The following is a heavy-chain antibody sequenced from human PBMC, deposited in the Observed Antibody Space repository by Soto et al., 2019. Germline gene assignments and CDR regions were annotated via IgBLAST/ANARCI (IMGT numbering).Heavy chain of an antibody. Sequence: GASVKVSCKASGYTFTSYGISWVRQAPGQGLEWMGWISAYNGNTNYAQKLQGRVTMTTDTSTSTAYMELRSLSSDDTAVYYCAGTDYSGWFDPWGQGTLVTVSS. CDR1: GYTFTSYG. CDR2: ISAYNGNT. CDR3: AGTDYSGWFDP. V-gene: IGHV1-18*01. D-gene: IGHD3-16*01. J-gene: IGHJ5*02.